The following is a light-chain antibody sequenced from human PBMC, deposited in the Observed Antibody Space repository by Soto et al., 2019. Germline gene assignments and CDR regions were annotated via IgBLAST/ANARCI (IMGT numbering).Light chain of an antibody. CDR2: ENN. Sequence: NFMLTQPHSVSESPGKTLSISCTRSSGSIANNYVQWYQQRPGRAPTTVIYENNQRLSGVPDRFSGSTDGSSNSASLTISGLQTEDEADYYCQSYDSDVVVFGGGTKVTVL. V-gene: IGLV6-57*04. CDR3: QSYDSDVVV. CDR1: SGSIANNY. J-gene: IGLJ2*01.